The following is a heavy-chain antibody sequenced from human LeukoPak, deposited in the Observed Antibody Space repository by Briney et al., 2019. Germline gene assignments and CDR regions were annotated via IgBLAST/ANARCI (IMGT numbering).Heavy chain of an antibody. V-gene: IGHV1-2*02. J-gene: IGHJ5*01. D-gene: IGHD3-3*01. CDR2: MHPKTGDT. CDR3: ARDKDPYYDFLSGYYSLDP. CDR1: GYSFIAYH. Sequence: ASVKVSCKASGYSFIAYHMHWVRQAPGQGLEWLGWMHPKTGDTKFAQRFQRRVTMTRDTSISTAYMELSGLRSDDTAIYFCARDKDPYYDFLSGYYSLDPWGQGTLVTVSS.